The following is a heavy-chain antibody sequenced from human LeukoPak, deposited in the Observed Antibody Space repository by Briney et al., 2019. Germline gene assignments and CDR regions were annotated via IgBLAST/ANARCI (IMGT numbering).Heavy chain of an antibody. D-gene: IGHD6-13*01. Sequence: GGSLRLSCAASGFTFSSYEMNWVRQAPGKGLEWVSVIYSGGSTYYADSVKGRFTISRDNSKNTLYLQMNSLRAEDTAVYYCARDPRTEAAAGLEYFQHWGQGTLVTVSS. J-gene: IGHJ1*01. CDR1: GFTFSSYE. V-gene: IGHV3-66*01. CDR2: IYSGGST. CDR3: ARDPRTEAAAGLEYFQH.